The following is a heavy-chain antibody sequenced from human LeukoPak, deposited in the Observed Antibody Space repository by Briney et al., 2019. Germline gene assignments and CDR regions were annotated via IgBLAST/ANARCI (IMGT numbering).Heavy chain of an antibody. V-gene: IGHV2-26*01. J-gene: IGHJ4*01. D-gene: IGHD3-10*01. Sequence: ESGPTLVNPTETLTLTCTVSGLSLNNARLGISWIRRPPGKALEWLAHIFSYDEKSYSPSLKTRLTISKDTSKSQVVLSMTNMDPVDTGTYFCARLYFGESFYDYWGHGTLVSVSS. CDR3: ARLYFGESFYDY. CDR2: IFSYDEK. CDR1: GLSLNNARLG.